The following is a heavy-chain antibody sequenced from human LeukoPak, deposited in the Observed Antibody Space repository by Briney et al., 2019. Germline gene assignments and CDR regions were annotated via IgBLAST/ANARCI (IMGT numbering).Heavy chain of an antibody. V-gene: IGHV1-18*01. CDR1: GYTFTSYG. Sequence: ASVTVSFKASGYTFTSYGISWVRQAPGQGLAWMGWISAYNGNTNYAQKRQGRVTMTTDTSTSTAYMELRSLRSDDTDVYYCAREKSRYIGSSSKTPYYYYYGMDVWGQGTTVTVSS. CDR2: ISAYNGNT. D-gene: IGHD6-6*01. CDR3: AREKSRYIGSSSKTPYYYYYGMDV. J-gene: IGHJ6*02.